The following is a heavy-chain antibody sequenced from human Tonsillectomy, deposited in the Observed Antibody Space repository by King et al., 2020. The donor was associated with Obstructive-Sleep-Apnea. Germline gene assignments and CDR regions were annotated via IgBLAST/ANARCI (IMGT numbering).Heavy chain of an antibody. CDR2: IWYDGSNK. Sequence: VQLVESGGGVVQPGRSLRLSCAASGFTFNSFGMDWVRQAPGKGLEWVAFIWYDGSNKYYADSVKGRFTISRDNSKNTLYLQMNSLRAEDTAVYYCARDPPLRTGNYYGMDVWGQGTTVTVSS. CDR3: ARDPPLRTGNYYGMDV. D-gene: IGHD3/OR15-3a*01. V-gene: IGHV3-33*01. CDR1: GFTFNSFG. J-gene: IGHJ6*02.